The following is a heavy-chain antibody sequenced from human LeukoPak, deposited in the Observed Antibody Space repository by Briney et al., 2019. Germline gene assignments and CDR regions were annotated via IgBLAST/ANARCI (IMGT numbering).Heavy chain of an antibody. Sequence: SGPTLVNPTQTLTLTCTFSGFSLSTSGMRVSWIRQPPGKALEWLARIDWDDDKFYSTSLKSRLTISKDTPKNQAVPTTTNMDPVDPATSYCARIPPPSCSGGSRPDAFDIWGQGTMVTVSS. D-gene: IGHD2-15*01. CDR3: ARIPPPSCSGGSRPDAFDI. V-gene: IGHV2-70*04. J-gene: IGHJ3*02. CDR1: GFSLSTSGMR. CDR2: IDWDDDK.